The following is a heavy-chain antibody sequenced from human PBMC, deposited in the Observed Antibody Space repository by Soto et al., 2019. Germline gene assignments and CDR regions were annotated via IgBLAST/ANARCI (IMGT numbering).Heavy chain of an antibody. Sequence: GSLRLSCAASGFTFSESTIYWVRQVPGKGLEAISAVSTSGRSTYYADSVKDRFTISRDNSKNTLFLQMGSLRPEDTAIYYCVKQAHGLDGVAFDYWGQGTQVTVSS. CDR3: VKQAHGLDGVAFDY. D-gene: IGHD2-15*01. CDR1: GFTFSEST. J-gene: IGHJ4*02. CDR2: VSTSGRST. V-gene: IGHV3-64D*06.